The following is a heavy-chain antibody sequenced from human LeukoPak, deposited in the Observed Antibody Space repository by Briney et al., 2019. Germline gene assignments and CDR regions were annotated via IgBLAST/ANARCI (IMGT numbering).Heavy chain of an antibody. CDR2: ISYDGSNK. V-gene: IGHV3-30*18. CDR1: GFTFSSYG. Sequence: GRSLRLSCAASGFTFSSYGMHWVRQAPGKGLEWVAVISYDGSNKYYADSVKGRFTISRDNSENTLYLQMNSLRAEDTALYYCAKGHYYDTRGAFDIWGQGTMVTVSS. J-gene: IGHJ3*02. CDR3: AKGHYYDTRGAFDI. D-gene: IGHD3-22*01.